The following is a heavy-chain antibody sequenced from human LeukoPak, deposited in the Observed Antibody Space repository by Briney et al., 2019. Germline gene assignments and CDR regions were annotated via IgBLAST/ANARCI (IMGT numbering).Heavy chain of an antibody. Sequence: GESLKISCKGSGYSFTNYWIGWVRQMPGKGLEWMAIIYPGDSDTRYSPSFQGQVTISADKSINTAYLQWSSLKGSDTAMYYCARRVVNNRNWYFDLWGRGTLVTVSS. D-gene: IGHD4-23*01. CDR3: ARRVVNNRNWYFDL. CDR2: IYPGDSDT. CDR1: GYSFTNYW. J-gene: IGHJ2*01. V-gene: IGHV5-51*01.